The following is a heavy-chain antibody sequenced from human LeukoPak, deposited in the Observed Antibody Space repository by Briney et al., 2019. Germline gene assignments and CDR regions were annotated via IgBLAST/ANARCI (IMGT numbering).Heavy chain of an antibody. D-gene: IGHD6-13*01. J-gene: IGHJ4*02. CDR2: TYYRSKWYN. CDR3: ASQYSSRLELFDY. Sequence: SQTLSLTCAVSGDSVSSNSAAWNWIRQSPSRGLEWLGRTYYRSKWYNDYAVSVKSRITINPDTSKNQFSLQLNSVTSEDTAVYYCASQYSSRLELFDYWGQGTLVTVSS. CDR1: GDSVSSNSAA. V-gene: IGHV6-1*01.